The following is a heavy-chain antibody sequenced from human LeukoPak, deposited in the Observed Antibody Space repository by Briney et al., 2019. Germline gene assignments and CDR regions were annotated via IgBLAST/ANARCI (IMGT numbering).Heavy chain of an antibody. Sequence: GASVKVSCKTSGYTFTGYYIHLVRQAPGPGLEWMGWSNPNSGGTKYAQKFQGRVTMTRDTSISTAYMELSRVRSDDTAVYYCARDRGGYLDAFDIWGQGTMVTVSS. CDR2: SNPNSGGT. J-gene: IGHJ3*02. CDR1: GYTFTGYY. D-gene: IGHD3-22*01. CDR3: ARDRGGYLDAFDI. V-gene: IGHV1-2*02.